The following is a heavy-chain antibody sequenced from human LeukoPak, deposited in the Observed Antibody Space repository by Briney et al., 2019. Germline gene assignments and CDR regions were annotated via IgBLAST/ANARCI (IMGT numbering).Heavy chain of an antibody. CDR1: GGSISSYY. Sequence: SETLSLTCTVSGGSISSYYWGWIRQPPGKGLEWIGSIYYSGSTYYNPSLKSRVTISVDTSKNQFSLKLSSVTAADTAVYYCARHPRYWGFPPLGDYWGQGTLVTVSS. CDR2: IYYSGST. D-gene: IGHD7-27*01. CDR3: ARHPRYWGFPPLGDY. J-gene: IGHJ4*02. V-gene: IGHV4-39*01.